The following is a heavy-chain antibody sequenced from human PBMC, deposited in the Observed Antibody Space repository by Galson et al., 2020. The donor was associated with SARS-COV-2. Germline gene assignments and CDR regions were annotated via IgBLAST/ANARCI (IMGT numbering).Heavy chain of an antibody. V-gene: IGHV3-23*01. J-gene: IGHJ4*02. CDR2: ISGSGGST. CDR1: GFSFSSYD. CDR3: AKDSAVSDYAYDY. Sequence: GGSLRLSCAASGFSFSSYDMSWVRQAPGKGLEWVSAISGSGGSTYYADSVTGRFTISRDNSKNTLYLQMNSLRAEDTAVYYCAKDSAVSDYAYDYWGQGTLVTVSS. D-gene: IGHD2-2*01.